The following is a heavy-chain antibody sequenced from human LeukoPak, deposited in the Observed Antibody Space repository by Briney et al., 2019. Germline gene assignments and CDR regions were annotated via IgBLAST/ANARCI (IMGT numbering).Heavy chain of an antibody. Sequence: ASVKVSCKASGGTFRSYAISWVRQAPGQGLEWMGGIIPIFGTANYAQKFQGRVTITADESTSTAYMELSSLRSEDTAVYYCASCGVVVPAVSYYYMDVWGKGTTVTVSS. CDR2: IIPIFGTA. J-gene: IGHJ6*03. D-gene: IGHD2-2*01. CDR1: GGTFRSYA. CDR3: ASCGVVVPAVSYYYMDV. V-gene: IGHV1-69*13.